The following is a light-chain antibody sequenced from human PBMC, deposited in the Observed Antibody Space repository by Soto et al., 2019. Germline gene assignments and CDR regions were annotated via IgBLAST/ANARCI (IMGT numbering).Light chain of an antibody. CDR1: QTISFF. J-gene: IGKJ1*01. Sequence: DVRLTQSPSSLSASVGDRVTITCRANQTISFFLNWYQQRPGGAPKLLIYGASNLLSGVPSRFTGSRSGTEFTLVISSLQVDDFATYYCQEALNEPWTFGQGTKVEIK. V-gene: IGKV1-39*01. CDR3: QEALNEPWT. CDR2: GAS.